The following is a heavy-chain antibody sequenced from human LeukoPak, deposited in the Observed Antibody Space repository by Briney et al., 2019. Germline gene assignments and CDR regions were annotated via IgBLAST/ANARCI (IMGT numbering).Heavy chain of an antibody. V-gene: IGHV4-39*01. J-gene: IGHJ4*02. D-gene: IGHD5-12*01. CDR3: VRHDGRGGATMGALDS. CDR1: TDSISSSSHH. Sequence: PSETLSLTRTVSTDSISSSSHHWGWIRQSPGTGLEWIGSIYYGRTTYYNPSLNSRVAISVVTSKNQFSLQLNSVTAADTAVYYCVRHDGRGGATMGALDSWGQGSLVTVSS. CDR2: IYYGRTT.